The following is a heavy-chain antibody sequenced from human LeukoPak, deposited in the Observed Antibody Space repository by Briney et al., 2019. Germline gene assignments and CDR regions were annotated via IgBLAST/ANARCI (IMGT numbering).Heavy chain of an antibody. J-gene: IGHJ6*02. D-gene: IGHD2-21*02. CDR3: ARDTSDPRYYYYGMDV. CDR1: GGTFSSYA. CDR2: IIPILGIA. Sequence: ASVKVSCKASGGTFSSYAISWVRQAPGQGLEWMGRIIPILGIANYAQKFQGRVTITADKSTSTAYMELSSLRSEDTAVYYCARDTSDPRYYYYGMDVWGQGTTVTVSS. V-gene: IGHV1-69*04.